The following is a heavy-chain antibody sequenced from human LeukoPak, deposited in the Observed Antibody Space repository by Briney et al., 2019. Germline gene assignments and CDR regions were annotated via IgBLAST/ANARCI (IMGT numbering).Heavy chain of an antibody. D-gene: IGHD3/OR15-3a*01. J-gene: IGHJ4*02. CDR2: IWYDGSNK. CDR1: GFTFSSYG. V-gene: IGHV3-33*01. CDR3: ARHKDWTFDY. Sequence: GGSLRLSCAASGFTFSSYGMHWVRQAPGKGLEWVAVIWYDGSNKFYADSVKGRFTISRDNSENTLYLQMNSLRVEDTAVYYCARHKDWTFDYWGQGTLVTVSS.